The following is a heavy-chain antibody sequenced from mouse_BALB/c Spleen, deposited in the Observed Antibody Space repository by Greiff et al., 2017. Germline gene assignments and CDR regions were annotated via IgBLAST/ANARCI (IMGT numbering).Heavy chain of an antibody. CDR3: AKGELYCDYEDAMDY. J-gene: IGHJ4*01. V-gene: IGHV14-3*02. Sequence: VQLQQSGAELVKPGASVKLSCTASGFNIKDTYMHWVKQRPEQGLEWIGRIDPANGTTKYDPKFQGKATITADTSSNTAYLQLSSLTSEDTAVYYCAKGELYCDYEDAMDYWGQGTSVTVSS. CDR1: GFNIKDTY. CDR2: IDPANGTT. D-gene: IGHD2-4*01.